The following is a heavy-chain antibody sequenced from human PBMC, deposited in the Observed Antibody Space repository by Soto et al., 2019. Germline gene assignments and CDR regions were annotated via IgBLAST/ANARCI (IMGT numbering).Heavy chain of an antibody. CDR2: IRSKAYGGTT. Sequence: GGSLRLSCTASGFTFGDYAMSWFRQAPGKGLEWVGFIRSKAYGGTTEYAASVKGRFTISRDDSKSIAYLQMNSLKTEDTAVYYCTRDPTFMITFGGVIVEPHYYYYGMDVWGQGTTVTVSS. J-gene: IGHJ6*02. CDR3: TRDPTFMITFGGVIVEPHYYYYGMDV. CDR1: GFTFGDYA. V-gene: IGHV3-49*03. D-gene: IGHD3-16*02.